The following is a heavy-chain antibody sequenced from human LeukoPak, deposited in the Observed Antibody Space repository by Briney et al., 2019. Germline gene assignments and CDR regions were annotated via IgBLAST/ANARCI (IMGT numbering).Heavy chain of an antibody. Sequence: PSETLSLTCAVYVGSFSGYYWSWIRQPPGKGLEWIGEINHSGSTNYNPSLKSRVTTSVDPSKNQVSLKLTSVTAADTAVYYCARLRRDAFSTFDYWGQGTLVTVSS. D-gene: IGHD5-24*01. V-gene: IGHV4-34*01. CDR2: INHSGST. CDR3: ARLRRDAFSTFDY. CDR1: VGSFSGYY. J-gene: IGHJ4*02.